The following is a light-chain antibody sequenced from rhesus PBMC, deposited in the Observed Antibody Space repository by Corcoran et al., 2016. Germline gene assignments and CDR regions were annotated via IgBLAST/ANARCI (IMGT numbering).Light chain of an antibody. Sequence: DIQMTKSPSSLSGSLGDRVTITCRASQGISKWLAWSQQKQGKTPKLLNYKSSILSTGVPSRCSGIGYGTDFTPTISSLQPEDFATYYSQQNDTSPLTFGQGTKVEIK. CDR1: QGISKW. J-gene: IGKJ1*01. CDR2: KSS. V-gene: IGKV1-69*01. CDR3: QQNDTSPLT.